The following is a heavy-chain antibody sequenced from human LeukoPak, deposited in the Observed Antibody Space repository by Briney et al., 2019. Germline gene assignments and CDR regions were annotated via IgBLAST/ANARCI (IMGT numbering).Heavy chain of an antibody. CDR3: ARAAGKNY. CDR2: ISSSSNYI. Sequence: PGGSLRLSCAASGFSFSSYSMKWVRQAPGKGLEWVSSISSSSNYIYYADSVKGRFTISRDNAKNSLYLQMNSLRAEDTAVYYCARAAGKNYWGQGTLVTVSS. J-gene: IGHJ4*02. V-gene: IGHV3-21*01. D-gene: IGHD6-13*01. CDR1: GFSFSSYS.